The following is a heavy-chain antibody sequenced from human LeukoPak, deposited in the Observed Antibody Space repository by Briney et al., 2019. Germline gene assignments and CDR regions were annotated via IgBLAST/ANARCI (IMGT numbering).Heavy chain of an antibody. CDR3: AKGHVVAGTRWFDP. J-gene: IGHJ5*02. CDR2: IHYSGSNK. Sequence: PGGSPRLSCAASGFTFNSYGMHWVRLAPGKGLEWMAFIHYSGSNKYYADSVKGRFTISRDNSKNTLYLQMNSLRAEDTAVYYCAKGHVVAGTRWFDPWGQGTLVTVSS. CDR1: GFTFNSYG. V-gene: IGHV3-30*02. D-gene: IGHD6-19*01.